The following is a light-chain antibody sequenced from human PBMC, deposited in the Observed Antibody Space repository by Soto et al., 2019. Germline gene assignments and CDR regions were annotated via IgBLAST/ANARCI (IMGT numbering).Light chain of an antibody. V-gene: IGKV1-39*01. CDR3: QRSVSTPLT. Sequence: DIQMTQSPSSLSASVGDRVTITCRASQSISSYLHWYQQKPGKAPKLLIYAASSLQSGVPSRFSGSGSGTDFTLTISSLQPEECATYYCQRSVSTPLTFGGGTKVEIK. J-gene: IGKJ4*02. CDR1: QSISSY. CDR2: AAS.